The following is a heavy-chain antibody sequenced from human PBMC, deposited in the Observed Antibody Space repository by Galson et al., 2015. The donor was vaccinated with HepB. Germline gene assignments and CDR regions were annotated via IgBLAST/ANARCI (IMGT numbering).Heavy chain of an antibody. CDR2: ISSSSSTI. Sequence: SLRLSCAASGFTFSSYSMNWVRQAPGKGLEWVSYISSSSSTIYYADSVKGRFTISRDNAKNSLYLQMNSLRDEDTAVYYCARVFGSGSYYNGPVYYYYGMDVWGQGTTVTVSS. D-gene: IGHD3-10*01. V-gene: IGHV3-48*02. CDR1: GFTFSSYS. CDR3: ARVFGSGSYYNGPVYYYYGMDV. J-gene: IGHJ6*02.